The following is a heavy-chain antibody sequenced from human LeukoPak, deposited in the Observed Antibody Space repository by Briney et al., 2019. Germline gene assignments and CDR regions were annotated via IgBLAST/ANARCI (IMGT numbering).Heavy chain of an antibody. CDR1: GFTFSSYW. D-gene: IGHD2/OR15-2a*01. Sequence: GGSLRLSCAASGFTFSSYWMSWVRQAPGKGLEWVANIKQDGSEKYYVDSVKGRITISRDNARNSLYLQMNSLRAEDTAVYYCARRNILNWSDPWGQGTLVTVSS. CDR2: IKQDGSEK. J-gene: IGHJ5*02. V-gene: IGHV3-7*01. CDR3: ARRNILNWSDP.